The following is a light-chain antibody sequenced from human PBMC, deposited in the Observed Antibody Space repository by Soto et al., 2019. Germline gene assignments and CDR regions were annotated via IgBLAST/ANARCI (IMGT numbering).Light chain of an antibody. CDR1: QDIINY. CDR3: LQSDNLPLS. Sequence: DIQMHPSPYSLYASVGDRVTITCQAIQDIINYLNWYQQKRGKAPKLLIYDASNLETTVPSRFSGSGSVTDFNFTISSLQPGDIATYYCLQSDNLPLSFCQWTRLEIK. J-gene: IGKJ5*01. CDR2: DAS. V-gene: IGKV1-33*01.